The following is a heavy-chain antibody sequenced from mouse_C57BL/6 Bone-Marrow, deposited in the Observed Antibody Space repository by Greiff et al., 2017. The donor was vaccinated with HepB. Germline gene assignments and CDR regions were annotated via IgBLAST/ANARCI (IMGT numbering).Heavy chain of an antibody. CDR3: TGGGNWDYFDY. CDR2: IRLKSDNYAT. Sequence: VQLKESGGGLVQPGGSMKLSCVASGFTFSNYWMNWVRQSPEKGLEWVAQIRLKSDNYATHYAESVKGRFTISRDDSKSSVYLQMNNLRAEDTGIYYCTGGGNWDYFDYWGQGTTLTVSS. V-gene: IGHV6-3*01. CDR1: GFTFSNYW. D-gene: IGHD4-1*01. J-gene: IGHJ2*01.